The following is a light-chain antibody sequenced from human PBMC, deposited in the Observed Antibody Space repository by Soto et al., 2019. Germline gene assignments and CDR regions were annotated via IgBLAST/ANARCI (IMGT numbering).Light chain of an antibody. CDR1: SSNIGAGYD. CDR2: GNS. CDR3: QSYARSLSGWV. V-gene: IGLV1-40*01. Sequence: QSVLTQPPSVSGAPGQRVTISCTGSSSNIGAGYDVHWYQQLPGTAPKLLIYGNSNRPSGVPDRFSGSKSGTSASLAITGLQAEDEADYYCQSYARSLSGWVFGGGTQLTVL. J-gene: IGLJ3*02.